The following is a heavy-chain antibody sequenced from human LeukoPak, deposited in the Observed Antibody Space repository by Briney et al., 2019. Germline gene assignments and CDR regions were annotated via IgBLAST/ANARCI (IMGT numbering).Heavy chain of an antibody. Sequence: GGSLRLSCAASEFTFSSYNMNWVRQAPGKGLEWVSSISSFSSYIYYADSVKGRFTISRDNAKNSLYLQMNSLRAEDTAVYYCAREGVQLWFKYYYMDVWGKGTTVTISS. D-gene: IGHD5-18*01. CDR1: EFTFSSYN. CDR3: AREGVQLWFKYYYMDV. J-gene: IGHJ6*03. V-gene: IGHV3-21*01. CDR2: ISSFSSYI.